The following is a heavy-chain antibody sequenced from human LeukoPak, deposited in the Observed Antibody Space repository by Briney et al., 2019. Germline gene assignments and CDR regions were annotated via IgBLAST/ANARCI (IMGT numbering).Heavy chain of an antibody. Sequence: ASVKLSCKASGYTFTGYYMHWVRQAPGQGLEWMGWINPNSGGTNYAQKLQGRVTMTTDTSTSTAYMELRSLRSDDTAVYYCARGIPSSGWYSRYYFDYWGQGTLVTVSS. D-gene: IGHD6-19*01. CDR3: ARGIPSSGWYSRYYFDY. CDR2: INPNSGGT. CDR1: GYTFTGYY. J-gene: IGHJ4*02. V-gene: IGHV1-2*02.